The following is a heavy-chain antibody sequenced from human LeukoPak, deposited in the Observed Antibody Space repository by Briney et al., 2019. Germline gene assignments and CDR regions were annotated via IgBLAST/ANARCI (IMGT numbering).Heavy chain of an antibody. Sequence: TSETLSLTCTVSGGSISSCYWSWIRQPPGKGLEWIGYIYYSGSTNYNPSLKSRVTISVDTSKNQFSLKLSSVTAADTAVYYCARHRNDDYFDAFDIWGQGTMVTVSS. J-gene: IGHJ3*02. CDR3: ARHRNDDYFDAFDI. CDR2: IYYSGST. V-gene: IGHV4-59*08. D-gene: IGHD4-17*01. CDR1: GGSISSCY.